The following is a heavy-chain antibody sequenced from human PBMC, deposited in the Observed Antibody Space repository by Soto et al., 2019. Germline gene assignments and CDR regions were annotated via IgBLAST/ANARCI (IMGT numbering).Heavy chain of an antibody. D-gene: IGHD4-17*01. V-gene: IGHV3-23*01. CDR3: ATQTVTTSPRAYSFDY. J-gene: IGHJ4*02. Sequence: EVQLLESGGGLVQPGGSLRLSCVASGFTFSNYAMSWVRQAPGKGLEWVSAISGSGGSTYYADSVKGRFTISRDNSKNTLYLQMNSLRAEDTAVYYCATQTVTTSPRAYSFDYWGQGTLVTVSS. CDR2: ISGSGGST. CDR1: GFTFSNYA.